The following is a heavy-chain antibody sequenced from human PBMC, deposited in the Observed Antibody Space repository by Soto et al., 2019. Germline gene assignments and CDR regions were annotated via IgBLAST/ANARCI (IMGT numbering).Heavy chain of an antibody. CDR2: IKYSGTT. D-gene: IGHD2-21*01. CDR3: ARGNVVAIDY. CDR1: GGSISRSRCH. J-gene: IGHJ4*02. V-gene: IGHV4-39*06. Sequence: SETLSLTGAVSGGSISRSRCHWGWIRQPPGKGLEWIASIKYSGTTFYNPSLKSRVTLSVDTSKNQFPLKLSSVTAADTAVYYCARGNVVAIDYWGQGTLVTVS.